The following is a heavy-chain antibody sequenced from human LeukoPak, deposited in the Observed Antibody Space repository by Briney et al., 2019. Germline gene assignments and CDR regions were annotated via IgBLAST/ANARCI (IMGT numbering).Heavy chain of an antibody. CDR3: ARDPGYSSGWNYFDY. Sequence: SETLSLTCTVSGGSISSYYWSWIRQPPGKGLEWIGTIYHSGTYYNPSLESRVTISVDTSKNQFSLKLSSVTAADTAVYHCARDPGYSSGWNYFDYWGQGTLVTVSS. V-gene: IGHV4-59*12. J-gene: IGHJ4*02. CDR1: GGSISSYY. CDR2: IYHSGT. D-gene: IGHD6-19*01.